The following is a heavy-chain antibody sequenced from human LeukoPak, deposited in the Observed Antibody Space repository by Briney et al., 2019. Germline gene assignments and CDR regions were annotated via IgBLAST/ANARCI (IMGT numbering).Heavy chain of an antibody. CDR3: TRSLPTITMIVVAHMDV. D-gene: IGHD3-22*01. V-gene: IGHV1-8*01. CDR1: GYTFTSFD. CDR2: MNPNSGKT. Sequence: GASVKVSCKASGYTFTSFDINWVRQATGQGLEWMGWMNPNSGKTAYAQKFQGRVTMTTDTSTSTAYMELRSLRSDDTAVYYCTRSLPTITMIVVAHMDVWGQGTTVTVSS. J-gene: IGHJ6*02.